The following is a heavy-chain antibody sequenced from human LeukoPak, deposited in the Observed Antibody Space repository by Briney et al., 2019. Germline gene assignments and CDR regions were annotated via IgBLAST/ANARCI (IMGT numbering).Heavy chain of an antibody. J-gene: IGHJ4*02. CDR2: IKQDGSTK. CDR1: GFTFANSW. D-gene: IGHD1-26*01. Sequence: GGSLRLSCAASGFTFANSWMAWVRQAPGKGLEWVANIKQDGSTKHYADSLKGRFTISRDNPKNSLFLQINNPKADDTAIDYLTRDTIGSLDYWGQGILVTV. CDR3: TRDTIGSLDY. V-gene: IGHV3-7*01.